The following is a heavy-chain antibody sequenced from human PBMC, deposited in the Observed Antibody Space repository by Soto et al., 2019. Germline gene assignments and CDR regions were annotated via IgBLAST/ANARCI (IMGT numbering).Heavy chain of an antibody. D-gene: IGHD5-18*01. CDR1: GFTFSSYG. Sequence: PGGSLRLSCAASGFTFSSYGMHWVRQAPGEGLEWVAFISYGGTNEYYADSVKGRFTISRDNFKHTLYLQMNSLRPEDTAVYYCAKELPKFYSYGYNWGQGILVTVSS. CDR3: AKELPKFYSYGYN. V-gene: IGHV3-30*18. J-gene: IGHJ4*02. CDR2: ISYGGTNE.